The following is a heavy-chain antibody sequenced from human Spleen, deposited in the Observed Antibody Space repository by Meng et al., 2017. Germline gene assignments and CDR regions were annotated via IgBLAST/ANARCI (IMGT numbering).Heavy chain of an antibody. Sequence: GGSLRLSCAASGFTFSSYAMSWVRQAPGKGLEWVSGISGSGGSPYYADSVKGRFTISRDNSNNILYLQMNSLRIEDTTVYYCARESTGRLDYWGQGTLVTVSS. CDR2: ISGSGGSP. D-gene: IGHD4-17*01. V-gene: IGHV3-23*01. J-gene: IGHJ4*02. CDR1: GFTFSSYA. CDR3: ARESTGRLDY.